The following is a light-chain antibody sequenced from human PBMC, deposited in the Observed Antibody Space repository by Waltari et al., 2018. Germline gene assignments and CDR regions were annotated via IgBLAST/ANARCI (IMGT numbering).Light chain of an antibody. V-gene: IGLV1-44*01. J-gene: IGLJ1*01. CDR2: DNN. CDR1: RSNIGRYT. Sequence: QSVLTQPPSASGTHGQRVALSCSGSRSNIGRYTVKWYQQPPGTAPKHLIYDNNQRPSGVPDRFSGSKAGTSASLAISGLQSDDEADYYCATWDDSLDGPLFGTGTKVTVL. CDR3: ATWDDSLDGPL.